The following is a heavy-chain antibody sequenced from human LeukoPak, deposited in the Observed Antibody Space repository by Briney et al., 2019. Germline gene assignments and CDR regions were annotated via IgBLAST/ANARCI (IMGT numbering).Heavy chain of an antibody. CDR1: GHTFTGYY. D-gene: IGHD5-24*01. V-gene: IGHV1-2*02. CDR2: INPNSGGT. Sequence: ASVKVSCKASGHTFTGYYMHWVRQAPGQGLEWMGWINPNSGGTNYAQKFQGRVTMTRDTSISTAYMELSRLRSDDTAVYYCARGDGYNIRYYFDYWGQGTLVTVSS. CDR3: ARGDGYNIRYYFDY. J-gene: IGHJ4*02.